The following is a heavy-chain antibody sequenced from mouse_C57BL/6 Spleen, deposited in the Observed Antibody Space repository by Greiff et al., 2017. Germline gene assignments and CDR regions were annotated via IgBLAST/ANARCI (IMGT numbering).Heavy chain of an antibody. V-gene: IGHV6-3*01. J-gene: IGHJ1*03. Sequence: EVKLMESGGGLVQPGGSMKLSCVASGFTFSNYWMNWVRQSPEKGLEWVAQIRLKSDNYATHYTESVKGRFTISRDDSKSSVYLQMNNLRAEDTGIYYCTGAVYWYFDVWGTGTTVTVSS. CDR1: GFTFSNYW. D-gene: IGHD3-3*01. CDR3: TGAVYWYFDV. CDR2: IRLKSDNYAT.